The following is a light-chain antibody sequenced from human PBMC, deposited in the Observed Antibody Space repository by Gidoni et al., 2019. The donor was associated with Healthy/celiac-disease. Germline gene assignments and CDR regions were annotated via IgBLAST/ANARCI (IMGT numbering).Light chain of an antibody. Sequence: EIVLTQSTATLSLSPGERATLSCRASQSVSSYLAWYQQKPGQAPRLLIYDASNRATGIPARFSGSGSGTDFTLTISSLEPEDFAVYYCQQRSNWPPMYTFXQXTKLXIK. J-gene: IGKJ2*01. CDR3: QQRSNWPPMYT. CDR1: QSVSSY. V-gene: IGKV3-11*01. CDR2: DAS.